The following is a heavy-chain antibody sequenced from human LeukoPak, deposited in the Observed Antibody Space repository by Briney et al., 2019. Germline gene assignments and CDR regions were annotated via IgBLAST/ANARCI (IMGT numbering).Heavy chain of an antibody. V-gene: IGHV3-74*01. D-gene: IGHD3-3*01. CDR3: ARGFWSGMGDYFDY. CDR2: INSDGSST. J-gene: IGHJ4*02. Sequence: GGSLRLSCAASGFTFSSYWMPWVRQAPGKGLVWVSRINSDGSSTSYADSVKGRFTISRDNAKNTLYLQMNSLRAEDTAVYYCARGFWSGMGDYFDYWGQGTLVTVSS. CDR1: GFTFSSYW.